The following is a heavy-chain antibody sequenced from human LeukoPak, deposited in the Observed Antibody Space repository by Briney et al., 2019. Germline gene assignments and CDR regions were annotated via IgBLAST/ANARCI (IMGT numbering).Heavy chain of an antibody. Sequence: GASVKVSCKTSGYAFNDYFIQWVRQAPGQGLEWMGIINPSGGSTSYAQKFQGRVTMTRDTSTSTVYMELSSLRSEDTAVYYCASSTVVTNFDYWGQGTLVTVSS. CDR3: ASSTVVTNFDY. CDR2: INPSGGST. CDR1: GYAFNDYF. J-gene: IGHJ4*02. V-gene: IGHV1-46*02. D-gene: IGHD4-23*01.